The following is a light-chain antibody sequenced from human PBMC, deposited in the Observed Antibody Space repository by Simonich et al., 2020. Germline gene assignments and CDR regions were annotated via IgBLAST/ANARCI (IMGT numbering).Light chain of an antibody. Sequence: EIVLTQSPATLSLSPGERATLPCRASQSVSSYLAWYQQKPGQAPRFLISDASNRATCIPARCSGSGSGTDVTLTISSLEPEDFAVYYCQQRSNWYTFGQGTKLEIK. V-gene: IGKV3-11*01. CDR2: DAS. CDR3: QQRSNWYT. J-gene: IGKJ2*01. CDR1: QSVSSY.